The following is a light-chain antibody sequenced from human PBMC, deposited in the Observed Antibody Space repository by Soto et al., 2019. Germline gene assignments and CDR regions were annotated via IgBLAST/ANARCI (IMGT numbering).Light chain of an antibody. Sequence: DIQLTQSLSFLSASVGDRVTITCRASQGIAGSLAWYQQKPGKPPKLLIYAESTLQSGVPSRFSGSGSGTRGTLTISSLQPEDFATYYCQQVKSYPRTFGGGTKVDIK. CDR3: QQVKSYPRT. CDR2: AES. J-gene: IGKJ4*01. V-gene: IGKV1-9*01. CDR1: QGIAGS.